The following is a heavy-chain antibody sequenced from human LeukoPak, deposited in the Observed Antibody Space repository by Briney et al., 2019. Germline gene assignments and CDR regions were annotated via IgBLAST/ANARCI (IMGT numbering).Heavy chain of an antibody. V-gene: IGHV3-23*01. D-gene: IGHD2-15*01. Sequence: PGGSLRLSCAASGFTFSSYAMSWVRQAPGKGLEWVSAISGSGGSTYYADSVKGRFTISRDNSKNTLYLQMNSLRAEDTAVYYCAKGHMRYCSGGSCSHYFDYWGQGTLVTVSS. J-gene: IGHJ4*02. CDR3: AKGHMRYCSGGSCSHYFDY. CDR1: GFTFSSYA. CDR2: ISGSGGST.